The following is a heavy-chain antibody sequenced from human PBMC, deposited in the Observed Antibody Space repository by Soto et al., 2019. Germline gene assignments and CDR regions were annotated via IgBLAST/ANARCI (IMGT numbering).Heavy chain of an antibody. J-gene: IGHJ6*03. D-gene: IGHD3-3*01. CDR1: GGSISSYY. V-gene: IGHV4-59*01. CDR2: IYYSGST. Sequence: TLSLTCTVSGGSISSYYWSWIRQPPGKGLEWIGYIYYSGSTNYNPSLKSRVTISVDTSKNQFSLKLSSVTAADTAVYYCARAQHRAGEFWSGYYKYYYMDFWGKGTPVTVSS. CDR3: ARAQHRAGEFWSGYYKYYYMDF.